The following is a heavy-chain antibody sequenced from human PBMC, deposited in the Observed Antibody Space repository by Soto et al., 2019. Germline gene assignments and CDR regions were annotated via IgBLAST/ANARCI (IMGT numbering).Heavy chain of an antibody. J-gene: IGHJ4*02. CDR1: GVSIGSHDW. CDR3: ATRDTGRVY. Sequence: QVQLQESGPGLVKPSGTLSLTCAVSGVSIGSHDWWTWVRQPPGKGLEWIGESHQSGYTHYNSSLESRVTVSLDKSKNHFSLQLISVTVADTAVYYCATRDTGRVYWGQGTLVTVSS. CDR2: SHQSGYT. D-gene: IGHD2-2*02. V-gene: IGHV4-4*02.